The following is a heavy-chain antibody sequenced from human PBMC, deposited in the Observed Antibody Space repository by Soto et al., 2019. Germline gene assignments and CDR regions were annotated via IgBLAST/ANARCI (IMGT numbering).Heavy chain of an antibody. J-gene: IGHJ4*02. Sequence: SETLSLTCTVSGGSLTSYYWSWIRQPPGKGLEWIGYIYYSGSTNYNPSLKSRVTISVDTSKNQFSLKLSSVTAADTAVYYCARGSSGWSVYYYFDYWGQGTLVTVSS. CDR1: GGSLTSYY. CDR2: IYYSGST. V-gene: IGHV4-59*12. CDR3: ARGSSGWSVYYYFDY. D-gene: IGHD6-19*01.